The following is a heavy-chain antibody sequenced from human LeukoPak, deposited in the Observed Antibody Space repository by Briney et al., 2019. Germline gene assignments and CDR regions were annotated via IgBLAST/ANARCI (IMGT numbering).Heavy chain of an antibody. CDR1: GGSISSSSYY. V-gene: IGHV4-39*01. D-gene: IGHD3-22*01. Sequence: SETLSLTCTVSGGSISSSSYYWGWIRQPPGKGLEWIGSIYYSGSTYYNPSLKSRITLSVDTSKNQFSLKLTSVTAADTAVYYCARPNYYDSSGYFNWGQGTLVTVSS. CDR2: IYYSGST. CDR3: ARPNYYDSSGYFN. J-gene: IGHJ4*02.